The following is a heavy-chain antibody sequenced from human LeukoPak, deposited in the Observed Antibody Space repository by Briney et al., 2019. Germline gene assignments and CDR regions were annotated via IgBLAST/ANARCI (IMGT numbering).Heavy chain of an antibody. CDR3: AKDFRIGYSAHFDY. J-gene: IGHJ4*02. D-gene: IGHD2-21*01. V-gene: IGHV3-23*01. CDR1: GFTFRSHA. Sequence: GGSLRLSCVGSGFTFRSHAMSWVRQAPEKGLEFVSGIYENGGTTYYADSVKGRSSISRDNSKNTLYLQMDSLRGEDTAVYYCAKDFRIGYSAHFDYWGQGALVTVSS. CDR2: IYENGGTT.